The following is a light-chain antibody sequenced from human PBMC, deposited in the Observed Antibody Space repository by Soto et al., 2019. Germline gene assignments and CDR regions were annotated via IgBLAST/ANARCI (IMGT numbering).Light chain of an antibody. Sequence: DIQMTQSPSTLSGSVGDRVTITCRASQTISSWLAWYQQKPGKAPKHLIYKASTLKSGVPSRFSGSGSGTEFTLTISSLQPDDFATYYCQHYNSYSGAFGQGTKVDIK. J-gene: IGKJ1*01. CDR3: QHYNSYSGA. V-gene: IGKV1-5*03. CDR1: QTISSW. CDR2: KAS.